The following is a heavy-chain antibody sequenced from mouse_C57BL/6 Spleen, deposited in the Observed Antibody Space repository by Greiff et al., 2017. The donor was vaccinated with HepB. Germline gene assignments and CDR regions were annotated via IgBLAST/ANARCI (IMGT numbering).Heavy chain of an antibody. D-gene: IGHD1-1*01. Sequence: VQLQQSDAELVKPGASVKISCKVSGYTFTDHTIHWMKQRPEQGLEWIGYIYPRDGSTKYNEKFKGKATLTADKSSSTAYMQLNILTSEDSAVYCCARRDYYGSSPFDYWGQGTTLTVSS. CDR2: IYPRDGST. CDR3: ARRDYYGSSPFDY. J-gene: IGHJ2*01. V-gene: IGHV1-78*01. CDR1: GYTFTDHT.